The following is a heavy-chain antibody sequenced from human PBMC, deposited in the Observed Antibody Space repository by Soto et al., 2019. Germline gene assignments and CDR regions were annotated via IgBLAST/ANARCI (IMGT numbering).Heavy chain of an antibody. D-gene: IGHD2-21*01. Sequence: SATLSLTCSVSGAALNSGNYYWSWIRQVPGKGLEWIGHIYVTGAVDYNPSLRDRITISQDTSERQFSLNLRLVTAADTAVYYCARLRIATNNYKWFDPWGQGTLVTVSS. CDR2: IYVTGAV. CDR1: GAALNSGNYY. J-gene: IGHJ5*02. CDR3: ARLRIATNNYKWFDP. V-gene: IGHV4-31*03.